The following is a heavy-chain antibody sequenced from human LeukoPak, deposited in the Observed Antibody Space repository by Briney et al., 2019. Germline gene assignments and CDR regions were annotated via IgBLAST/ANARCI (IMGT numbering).Heavy chain of an antibody. CDR2: IYYSGST. V-gene: IGHV4-59*01. J-gene: IGHJ5*02. CDR3: ASHTYYYDGSGYYAELGFDP. Sequence: PSETLSLTCTVSGGSISSYYWSWIRQPPGKGLEWIGYIYYSGSTNYNPSLKSRVTISVDTSKNQFSLKLSSVTAADTAVYYCASHTYYYDGSGYYAELGFDPWGQGTLVTVSS. CDR1: GGSISSYY. D-gene: IGHD3-22*01.